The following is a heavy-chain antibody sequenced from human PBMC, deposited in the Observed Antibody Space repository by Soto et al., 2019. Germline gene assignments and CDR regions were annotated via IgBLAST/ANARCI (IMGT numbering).Heavy chain of an antibody. CDR3: AFRNCTNGVCPYYYGMDV. CDR2: FDPEDGET. J-gene: IGHJ6*02. Sequence: ASVKVSCKVSGYTLTELSMHWVRQAPGKGLEWMGGFDPEDGETIYAQKFQGRVTMTEDTSTDTAYMELSSLRSEDTAVYYCAFRNCTNGVCPYYYGMDVWGQGTTVTVSS. V-gene: IGHV1-24*01. CDR1: GYTLTELS. D-gene: IGHD2-8*01.